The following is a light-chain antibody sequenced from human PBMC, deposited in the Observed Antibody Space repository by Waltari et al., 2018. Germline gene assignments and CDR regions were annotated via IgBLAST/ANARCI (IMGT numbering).Light chain of an antibody. J-gene: IGLJ3*02. CDR3: QAWDSSTAV. V-gene: IGLV3-1*01. CDR1: KLGEKY. CDR2: QDN. Sequence: SYELTQPPSVSVSPGQTASITCSGAKLGEKYACWYQQKPGQSPVLFISQDNKRPSGISERFSGFNSGNTATLTISGTQAMDEADYYCQAWDSSTAVFGGGTRLTIL.